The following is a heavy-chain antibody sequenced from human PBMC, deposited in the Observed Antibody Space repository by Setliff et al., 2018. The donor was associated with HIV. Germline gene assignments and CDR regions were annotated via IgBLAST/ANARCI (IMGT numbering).Heavy chain of an antibody. J-gene: IGHJ3*02. CDR3: ARDQTPLDAFDI. Sequence: ASVKVSCKSSGYTFTGHYIHWVRQAPGQGLEWMGWINPNTGGTNYAQKFQGRVTMTRDTSISTAYMELRRLRSDDTAMYYCARDQTPLDAFDIWGQGTMVTVS. CDR2: INPNTGGT. V-gene: IGHV1-2*02. CDR1: GYTFTGHY. D-gene: IGHD2-15*01.